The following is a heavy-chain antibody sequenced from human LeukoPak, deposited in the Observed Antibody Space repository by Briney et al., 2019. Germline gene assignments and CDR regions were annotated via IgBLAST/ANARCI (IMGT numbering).Heavy chain of an antibody. Sequence: PSETLSLTCTISGGSISSYYWSWIRQPPGKGLEWIGYIYYSGSTNYSPSLQSRVTISVDTSTNQFSLKLSSVTAADTAVYYCARERGYYDSGGLDYWGQGTLVTVSS. V-gene: IGHV4-59*01. CDR1: GGSISSYY. D-gene: IGHD3-22*01. CDR3: ARERGYYDSGGLDY. J-gene: IGHJ4*02. CDR2: IYYSGST.